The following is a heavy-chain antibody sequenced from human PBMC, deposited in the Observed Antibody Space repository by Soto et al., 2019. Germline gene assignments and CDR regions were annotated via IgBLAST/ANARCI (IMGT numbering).Heavy chain of an antibody. D-gene: IGHD3-3*01. J-gene: IGHJ3*02. V-gene: IGHV3-30*18. CDR3: AKEQQITIFGVVIASVDAFDT. Sequence: QVQLVESEGGVVQPGRSLRLSCAASGFTFSNYGMHWVRQAPGKGLEWVAFISYDGGNKYYADSVKGRFTISRDNSKNTLYLQMNSPRAEDTAVSYCAKEQQITIFGVVIASVDAFDTWGQGTMVTVSS. CDR1: GFTFSNYG. CDR2: ISYDGGNK.